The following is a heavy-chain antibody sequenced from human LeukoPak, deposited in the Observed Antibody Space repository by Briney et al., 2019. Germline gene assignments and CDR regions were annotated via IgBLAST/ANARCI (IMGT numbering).Heavy chain of an antibody. CDR3: ARRGYRTSGGHWFDP. Sequence: PSETLSPTCSVSGGSISTYYWSWIRQPPGKGLEWIGYIFYSGSTIYNPSLRSRVTISVDTSKNQLSLKLTSVTAADTAVYYCARRGYRTSGGHWFDPWGQGTLVTVSS. V-gene: IGHV4-59*08. CDR1: GGSISTYY. CDR2: IFYSGST. J-gene: IGHJ5*02. D-gene: IGHD2-15*01.